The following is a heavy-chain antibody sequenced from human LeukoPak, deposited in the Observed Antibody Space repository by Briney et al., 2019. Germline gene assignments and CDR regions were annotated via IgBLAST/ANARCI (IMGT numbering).Heavy chain of an antibody. J-gene: IGHJ5*02. Sequence: GASVKVSCKASGYTFTGYAMSWVRQAPGQGLEWMGWINTNTGNPTYAQGFTGRFVFSLDTSVSTAYLQISSLKAEDTAVYYRARGYCTNGVCPNWFDPWGQGTLVTVSS. V-gene: IGHV7-4-1*02. CDR1: GYTFTGYA. CDR2: INTNTGNP. D-gene: IGHD2-8*01. CDR3: ARGYCTNGVCPNWFDP.